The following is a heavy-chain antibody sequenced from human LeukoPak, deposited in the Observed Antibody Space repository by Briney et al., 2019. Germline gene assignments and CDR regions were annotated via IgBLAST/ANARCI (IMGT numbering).Heavy chain of an antibody. Sequence: PGGSLRLSCAASGFTFSLYNMSWVRQAPGKGLEWVSGISGNGGRTYYADSVKGRFTISRDNSKNTLNLQLNSLSAEDTALYYCAKDQEVGVTTYYFDYWGQGTLVTVSS. V-gene: IGHV3-23*01. CDR1: GFTFSLYN. CDR3: AKDQEVGVTTYYFDY. CDR2: ISGNGGRT. J-gene: IGHJ4*02. D-gene: IGHD4-17*01.